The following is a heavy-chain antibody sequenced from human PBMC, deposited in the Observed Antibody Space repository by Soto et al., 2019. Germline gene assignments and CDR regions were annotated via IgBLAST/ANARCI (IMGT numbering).Heavy chain of an antibody. Sequence: GESLKISCQRSRNSFITYWIAWVRQMPGKGLEWMGIIYPGDSDTRYSPSFQGQVTISADKSISTAYLQWSSLKASDTAMYYCARQGYTYGYDHWGQGTQVIAPQ. D-gene: IGHD5-18*01. CDR1: RNSFITYW. CDR2: IYPGDSDT. J-gene: IGHJ4*02. V-gene: IGHV5-51*01. CDR3: ARQGYTYGYDH.